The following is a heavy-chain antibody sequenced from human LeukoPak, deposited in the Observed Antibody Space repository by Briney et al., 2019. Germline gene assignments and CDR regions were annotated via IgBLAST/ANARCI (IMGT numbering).Heavy chain of an antibody. V-gene: IGHV3-53*01. CDR3: ARARDEWEPPTYYYYYMDV. CDR2: IYSGGST. Sequence: GGSLRLSCAASGFTVSSNYMSWVRQAPGKGLERVSVIYSGGSTYYADSVKGRFTISRDNSKNTLYLQMNSLRAEDTAVYYCARARDEWEPPTYYYYYMDVWGKGTTVTISS. CDR1: GFTVSSNY. D-gene: IGHD1-26*01. J-gene: IGHJ6*03.